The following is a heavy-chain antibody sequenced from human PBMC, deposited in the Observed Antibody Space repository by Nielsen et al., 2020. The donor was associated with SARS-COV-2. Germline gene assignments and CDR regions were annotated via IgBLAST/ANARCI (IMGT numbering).Heavy chain of an antibody. CDR3: ARRDSHSTTWYFDS. J-gene: IGHJ4*02. V-gene: IGHV3-30*03. Sequence: GESLKISCAASGFSFSRFAMHWVRQVPGKGLEWVAVISPDGSETHYADSVKGRLTISRANSMNTAYLQTNSLRLEDTGLYYCARRDSHSTTWYFDSWGQGTLVTVSS. CDR1: GFSFSRFA. D-gene: IGHD6-13*01. CDR2: ISPDGSET.